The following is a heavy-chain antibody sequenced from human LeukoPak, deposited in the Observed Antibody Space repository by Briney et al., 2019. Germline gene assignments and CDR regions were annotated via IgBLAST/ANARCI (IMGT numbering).Heavy chain of an antibody. D-gene: IGHD3-22*01. CDR1: GLTFNTYW. CDR3: VTGHYDSRMYFDL. J-gene: IGHJ2*01. Sequence: PGGSLRLSCGASGLTFNTYWIHRVRQAPGKGLVWVSQIKFDGSLASYADSVKGRFTISRDNTKNTLYLQMNSLGTEDTAVYYCVTGHYDSRMYFDLWGRGTLVIVSS. V-gene: IGHV3-74*01. CDR2: IKFDGSLA.